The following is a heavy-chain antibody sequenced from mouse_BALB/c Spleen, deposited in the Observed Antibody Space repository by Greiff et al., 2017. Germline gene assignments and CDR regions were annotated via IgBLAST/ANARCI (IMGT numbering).Heavy chain of an antibody. CDR3: ARDALRYYYAMDY. J-gene: IGHJ4*01. CDR1: GFTFSSFG. V-gene: IGHV5-17*02. Sequence: EVQLVESGGGLVQPGGSRKLSCAASGFTFSSFGMHWVRQAPEKGLEWVAYISSGSSTIYYADTVKGRFTISRDNPKNTLFLQMTSLRSEDTAMYYCARDALRYYYAMDYWGQGTSVTVSS. CDR2: ISSGSSTI. D-gene: IGHD1-1*01.